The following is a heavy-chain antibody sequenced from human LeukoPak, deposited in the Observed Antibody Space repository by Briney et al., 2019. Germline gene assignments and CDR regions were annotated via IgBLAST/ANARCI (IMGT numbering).Heavy chain of an antibody. Sequence: SETLSLTCTVSGGSISSGGYYWSWIRQHPGKGLEWIGYIYYSGSTYYNPSLKSRVTISVDTSKNQFSLKLSSVTAADTAIYYCARHRLAEYYYYGMDVWGQGTTVTVSS. V-gene: IGHV4-30-4*08. CDR1: GGSISSGGYY. CDR3: ARHRLAEYYYYGMDV. J-gene: IGHJ6*02. CDR2: IYYSGST. D-gene: IGHD6-13*01.